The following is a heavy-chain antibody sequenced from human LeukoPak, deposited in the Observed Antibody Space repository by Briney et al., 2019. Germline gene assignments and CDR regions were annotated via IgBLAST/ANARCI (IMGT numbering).Heavy chain of an antibody. D-gene: IGHD3-3*01. CDR1: GGSVTSTNW. CDR3: AREGGFYRPLDY. J-gene: IGHJ4*02. V-gene: IGHV4-4*02. Sequence: SETLSLTCGVSGGSVTSTNWWTWVRQPPGKGLEWIGEVHLDGRTNYNPSLKSRLTMSVDPSENHVSLKLTSVTAADTAVYYCAREGGFYRPLDYSGQGTLVTVSS. CDR2: VHLDGRT.